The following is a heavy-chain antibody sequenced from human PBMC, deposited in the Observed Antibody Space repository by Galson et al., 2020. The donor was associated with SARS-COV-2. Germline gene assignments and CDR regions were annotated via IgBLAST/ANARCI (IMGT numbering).Heavy chain of an antibody. Sequence: KIGESLKISCAASGFTFSSYSMNWVRQAPGKGLEWVSSISSSSSYIYYADSVKGRFTISRDNAKNSLYLQMNSLRAEDTAVYYCARSVGDILTGYYVPSDSLDYWGQGTLVTVSS. CDR1: GFTFSSYS. D-gene: IGHD3-9*01. CDR2: ISSSSSYI. V-gene: IGHV3-21*01. J-gene: IGHJ4*02. CDR3: ARSVGDILTGYYVPSDSLDY.